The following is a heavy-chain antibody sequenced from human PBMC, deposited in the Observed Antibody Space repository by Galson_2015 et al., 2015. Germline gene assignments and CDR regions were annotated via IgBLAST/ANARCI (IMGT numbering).Heavy chain of an antibody. D-gene: IGHD2-8*01. CDR2: ISGSDDTT. CDR3: AKAGCRNPACLFDS. V-gene: IGHV3-23*01. CDR1: EFIFNKYA. J-gene: IGHJ4*02. Sequence: SLRLSCAASEFIFNKYAMNWVRQAPGKGLEWVSAISGSDDTTYYADTVKGRFTISRDNSRNTLYLQMNSLTAEDSAVYYCAKAGCRNPACLFDSWGQGTLVTVSS.